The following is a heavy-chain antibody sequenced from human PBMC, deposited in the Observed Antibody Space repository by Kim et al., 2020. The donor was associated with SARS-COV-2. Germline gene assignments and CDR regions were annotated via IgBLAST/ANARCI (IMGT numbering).Heavy chain of an antibody. D-gene: IGHD1-1*01. J-gene: IGHJ4*02. Sequence: GGSLRLSCVASGFTFSGYSMNWVRQAPGKGLEWVAVISHDGSDTHYADSEKGLFTISSDNSEDTLYLQIHSLRPDDTAMYYCARGERDVYNLVVYWGQGTLVTLSS. V-gene: IGHV3-30*14. CDR2: ISHDGSDT. CDR1: GFTFSGYS. CDR3: ARGERDVYNLVVY.